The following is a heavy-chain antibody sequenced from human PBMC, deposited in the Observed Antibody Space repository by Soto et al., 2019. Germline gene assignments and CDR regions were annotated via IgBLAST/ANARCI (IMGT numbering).Heavy chain of an antibody. CDR2: IYYSGST. J-gene: IGHJ4*02. Sequence: SETLSLTCTVSGGSISSGDYYWSWIRQPPGKGLEWIGYIYYSGSTYYNPSLKSRVTISVDTSKNQFSLKLSSVTAADTAVYYCARGPFSSGWYSHYCGAGTLVTVSS. CDR1: GGSISSGDYY. V-gene: IGHV4-30-4*01. D-gene: IGHD6-19*01. CDR3: ARGPFSSGWYSHY.